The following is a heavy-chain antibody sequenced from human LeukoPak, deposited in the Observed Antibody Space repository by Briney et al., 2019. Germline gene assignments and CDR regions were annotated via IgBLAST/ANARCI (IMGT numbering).Heavy chain of an antibody. CDR3: ARDGVATNDC. V-gene: IGHV3-64*02. CDR1: GFTFSTCP. J-gene: IGHJ4*02. Sequence: GGSLRLSCVAFGFTFSTCPMYWVRQAPGKGLELVSSINSNGGRTYYADSMKGRFTISRDNSKNTLYLQMDSLRAEDMAVYYCARDGVATNDCWGQGTLVTVSS. CDR2: INSNGGRT. D-gene: IGHD5-24*01.